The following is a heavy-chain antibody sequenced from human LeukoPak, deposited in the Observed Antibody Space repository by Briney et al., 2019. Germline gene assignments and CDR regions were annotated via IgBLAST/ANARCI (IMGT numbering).Heavy chain of an antibody. D-gene: IGHD5-24*01. V-gene: IGHV1-18*01. CDR1: GYTFYNYG. CDR3: ARDFGMFTISHGDAFAI. J-gene: IGHJ3*02. Sequence: ASVKVSCKASGYTFYNYGISWVRQAPGQRLEWMGWIIAYDGNTNYANKLQGRVTMTTDASTSTAFMELRSLTSDDTAVYFCARDFGMFTISHGDAFAIWGQGTVVTVSS. CDR2: IIAYDGNT.